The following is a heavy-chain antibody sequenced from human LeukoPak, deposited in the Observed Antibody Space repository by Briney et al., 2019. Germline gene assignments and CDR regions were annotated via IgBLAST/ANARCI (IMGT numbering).Heavy chain of an antibody. V-gene: IGHV4-61*02. CDR3: ARDIGYCSSTSCPRGYNWFDP. CDR2: IYTSGST. CDR1: GGSISSGSYY. D-gene: IGHD2-2*01. Sequence: SQTLSLTCTVSGGSISSGSYYWSWIRQPAGKGLEWIGRIYTSGSTNYNPSLKSRVTISVDTSKNQFSLKLSSVTAADTAVYYCARDIGYCSSTSCPRGYNWFDPWGQGTLVTVSS. J-gene: IGHJ5*02.